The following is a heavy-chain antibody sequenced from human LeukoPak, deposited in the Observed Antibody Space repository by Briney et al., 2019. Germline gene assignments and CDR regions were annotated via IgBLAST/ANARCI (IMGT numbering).Heavy chain of an antibody. Sequence: GESLKISCTGSGYSFTNYWIAWVRQMPGKGLEWMGIIYPGDSETTYSPSFQGHVTISAVKSSATAYLQWSSLKASDTAMYYCARLKMIEMANPLDYWGQGTLVTVSS. CDR1: GYSFTNYW. D-gene: IGHD5-24*01. V-gene: IGHV5-51*01. CDR2: IYPGDSET. CDR3: ARLKMIEMANPLDY. J-gene: IGHJ4*02.